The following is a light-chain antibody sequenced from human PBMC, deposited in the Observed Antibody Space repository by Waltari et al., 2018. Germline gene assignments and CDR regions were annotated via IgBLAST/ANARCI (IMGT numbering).Light chain of an antibody. J-gene: IGKJ1*01. CDR1: QSVSSSY. CDR3: QQYGSAPGT. Sequence: EIVLTQSPGTLSLSPGERATLSCWASQSVSSSYLAWYQQKPGQAPTVLIHGSSTRATGFPDRFSGSGCGTDFTLTISRLEPEDFAGYYCQQYGSAPGTFGQGTKVEIK. V-gene: IGKV3-20*01. CDR2: GSS.